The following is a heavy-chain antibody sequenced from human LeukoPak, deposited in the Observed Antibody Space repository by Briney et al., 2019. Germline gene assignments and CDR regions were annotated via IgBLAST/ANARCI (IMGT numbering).Heavy chain of an antibody. D-gene: IGHD3-22*01. CDR2: INLNSGGT. CDR1: GYTFTVYY. J-gene: IGHJ4*02. Sequence: ASVTVSCKPSGYTFTVYYMHGVRQAPGRGGEWVGRINLNSGGTNYAQQSQGRVTITRDTSISTAHLERGMCELHDTAVYYFAIDLLQRGNYYDSSGPLDYWGQGTLVTVSS. CDR3: AIDLLQRGNYYDSSGPLDY. V-gene: IGHV1-2*06.